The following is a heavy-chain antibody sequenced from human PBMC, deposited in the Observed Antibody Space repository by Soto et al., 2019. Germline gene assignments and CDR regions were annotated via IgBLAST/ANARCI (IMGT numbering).Heavy chain of an antibody. V-gene: IGHV3-23*01. Sequence: EVQLLESGGGLVQPGGSLRLSCAASGFTFSSYAMNWVRQAPGKGLEWVSVISDSGGSTYYADSVKGRFTISRDNSKNTLYLQMKSLGAEDTAVYYCAKRASGSYFDYWGQGTLVTVSS. CDR1: GFTFSSYA. D-gene: IGHD3-10*01. CDR3: AKRASGSYFDY. CDR2: ISDSGGST. J-gene: IGHJ4*02.